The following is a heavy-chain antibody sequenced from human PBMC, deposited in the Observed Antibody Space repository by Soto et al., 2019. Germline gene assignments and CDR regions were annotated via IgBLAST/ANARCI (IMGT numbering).Heavy chain of an antibody. Sequence: QVQLVESGGDVVQPGRSLRISCAASGFTFSFYAVHWVRQAPGKGLEWVAVISYNGRNKHYVDSVKGRFTISRDNSQDTLYLQMDSLRPDDTAVYYCARQAKIGDRSQFYFDSWGQGTLVPVSS. CDR3: ARQAKIGDRSQFYFDS. J-gene: IGHJ4*02. CDR1: GFTFSFYA. V-gene: IGHV3-30*04. D-gene: IGHD3-16*01. CDR2: ISYNGRNK.